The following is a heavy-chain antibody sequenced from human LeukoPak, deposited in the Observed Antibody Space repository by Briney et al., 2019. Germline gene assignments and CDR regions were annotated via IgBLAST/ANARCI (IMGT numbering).Heavy chain of an antibody. CDR3: AKDGGLWVSAHWGDS. CDR1: GFTFSSYA. J-gene: IGHJ4*02. CDR2: ISGSGGST. Sequence: GGSLRLSCAASGFTFSSYAMSWVRQAPGRGLEWVSVISGSGGSTYYADSVKGRFTVSRDDSKNTLYLQMNSLRAEDTAVYYCAKDGGLWVSAHWGDSWGRGTLVTVSS. D-gene: IGHD7-27*01. V-gene: IGHV3-23*01.